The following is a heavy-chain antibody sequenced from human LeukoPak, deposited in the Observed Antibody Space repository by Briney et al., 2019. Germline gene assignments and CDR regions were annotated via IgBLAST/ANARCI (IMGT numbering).Heavy chain of an antibody. V-gene: IGHV4-4*02. CDR3: ARYTIFGVVRNFDY. Sequence: SETLSLTCAVSGGSISSSNWWSWVRQPPGKGLEWIGYIYYSGSTNYNPSLKSRVTISVDTSKNQFSLKLSSVTAADTAVYYCARYTIFGVVRNFDYWGQGTLVTVSS. D-gene: IGHD3-3*01. CDR2: IYYSGST. CDR1: GGSISSSNW. J-gene: IGHJ4*02.